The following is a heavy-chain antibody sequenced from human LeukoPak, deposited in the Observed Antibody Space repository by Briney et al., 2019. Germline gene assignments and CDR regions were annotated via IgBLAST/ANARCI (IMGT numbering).Heavy chain of an antibody. CDR2: IYYSGGT. V-gene: IGHV4-59*08. J-gene: IGHJ3*02. Sequence: PSETLSLTCTVSGGSISSYYWSWIRQPPGKGLEWIGYIYYSGGTIYNPSLKSRVTISVDTSKNQFSLKLSSVTAADTAVYYCARRRYSFDAFDIWGQGTMVTVSS. D-gene: IGHD5-18*01. CDR3: ARRRYSFDAFDI. CDR1: GGSISSYY.